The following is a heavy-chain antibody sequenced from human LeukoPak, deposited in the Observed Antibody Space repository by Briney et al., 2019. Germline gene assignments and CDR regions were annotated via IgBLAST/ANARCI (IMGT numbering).Heavy chain of an antibody. CDR3: AREMGSWARYYYMDV. CDR1: GGSISSGSYY. D-gene: IGHD2-15*01. J-gene: IGHJ6*03. Sequence: SETLSLTCTVSGGSISSGSYYWSWIRQPAGKGLEWIGRIYTSGSTNYSPSLKNRVTISVDTSKNQFSLKLSSVTAADTAVYYCAREMGSWARYYYMDVWGKGTTVTVSS. CDR2: IYTSGST. V-gene: IGHV4-61*02.